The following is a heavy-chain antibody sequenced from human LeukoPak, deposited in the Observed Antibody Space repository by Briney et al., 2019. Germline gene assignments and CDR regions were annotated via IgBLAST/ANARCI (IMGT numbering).Heavy chain of an antibody. V-gene: IGHV4-39*01. J-gene: IGHJ1*01. CDR2: IYYSGST. Sequence: SETLSLTCTVSGGSISSSSYYWGWIRQPPGKGLEWIGSIYYSGSTYYNPSLKSRVTISVDTSKNQFSLKLSSVTAADTAVYYCARSGQVVVPAAIRPTGYFQHWGXGTLVTVSS. CDR3: ARSGQVVVPAAIRPTGYFQH. CDR1: GGSISSSSYY. D-gene: IGHD2-2*02.